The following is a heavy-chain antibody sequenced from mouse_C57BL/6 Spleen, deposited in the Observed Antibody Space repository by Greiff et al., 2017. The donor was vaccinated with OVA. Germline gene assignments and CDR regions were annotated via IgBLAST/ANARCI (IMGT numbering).Heavy chain of an antibody. Sequence: VQLKESGPELVQPGASVKISCKASGFSFTGYYMNWVKQSPDTSLEWIGEINPSTGGTTYKQKFKAKATLTVDKTSSTAYMQLKSLTSSYSSVYYCARGGSGVLDYWGQGTSLTVSS. CDR3: ARGGSGVLDY. V-gene: IGHV1-42*01. CDR2: INPSTGGT. J-gene: IGHJ2*02. D-gene: IGHD3-2*02. CDR1: GFSFTGYY.